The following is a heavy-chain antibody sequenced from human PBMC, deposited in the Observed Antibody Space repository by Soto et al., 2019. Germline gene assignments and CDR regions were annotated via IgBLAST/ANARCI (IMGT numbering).Heavy chain of an antibody. CDR3: TRSGGSYSFGY. V-gene: IGHV3-73*02. CDR1: GFTLSGSA. J-gene: IGHJ4*02. D-gene: IGHD1-26*01. Sequence: EVQLVESGGGLVQPGESLKLSRAASGFTLSGSAVHWVRQASGKGLEWVGRIRSKTHNYATDYIASVKGRFTMSRDDSNNTAYLQMNGLKTDDTAGYYCTRSGGSYSFGYWGQGTLVTVSS. CDR2: IRSKTHNYAT.